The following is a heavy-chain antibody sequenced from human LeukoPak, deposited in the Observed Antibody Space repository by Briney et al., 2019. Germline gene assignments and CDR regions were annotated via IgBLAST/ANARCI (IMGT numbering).Heavy chain of an antibody. D-gene: IGHD2-21*01. CDR2: INNDGSSA. J-gene: IGHJ5*02. Sequence: GGSLRLSCAASGFTFNNYWIHWVRQVPGKGLVWVSRINNDGSSASYVDSVKGRFTISRDNAKNTLYLQMDSLRGEDTAVYYCAKDPYRVIVATGNYLDPWGQGTLVTVSS. CDR3: AKDPYRVIVATGNYLDP. CDR1: GFTFNNYW. V-gene: IGHV3-74*01.